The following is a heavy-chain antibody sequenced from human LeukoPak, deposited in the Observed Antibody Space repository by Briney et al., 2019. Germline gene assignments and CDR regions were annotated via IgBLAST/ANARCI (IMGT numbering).Heavy chain of an antibody. V-gene: IGHV4-61*05. J-gene: IGHJ4*02. Sequence: PSETLSLTCTVSGGSISSSSYYWGWIRQPPGKGLEWIGFISYSGSTTYNPSLKSRVTISLDTSKNQFSLNLSSVTGADTAVYHCARGGPGSGYHYYLDYWGQGTLVTVSS. CDR3: ARGGPGSGYHYYLDY. CDR2: ISYSGST. D-gene: IGHD3-22*01. CDR1: GGSISSSSYY.